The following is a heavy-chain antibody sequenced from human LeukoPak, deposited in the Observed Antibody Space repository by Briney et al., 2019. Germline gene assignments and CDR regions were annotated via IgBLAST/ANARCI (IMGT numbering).Heavy chain of an antibody. CDR1: GFTFSSYA. Sequence: GRSLRLSCAASGFTFSSYAMHWVRQAPGKGLEWVAVISYDGSNKYYADSVKGRFTISRDNSKNTLYLQMNSLRAEDTAVYYCAGLRRIAGSWFDPWGQGTLATVSS. D-gene: IGHD6-13*01. V-gene: IGHV3-30*04. J-gene: IGHJ5*02. CDR2: ISYDGSNK. CDR3: AGLRRIAGSWFDP.